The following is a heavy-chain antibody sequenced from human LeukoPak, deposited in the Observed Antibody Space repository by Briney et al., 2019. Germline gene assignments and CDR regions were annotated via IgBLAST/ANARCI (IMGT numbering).Heavy chain of an antibody. CDR1: GFSLSTSGMC. D-gene: IGHD1-7*01. J-gene: IGHJ4*02. V-gene: IGHV2-70*11. CDR2: IDWDDDK. Sequence: RESGPALVKPTQTLTLTCTFSGFSLSTSGMCVSLIRQPPGKALEWLARIDWDDDKYYNSSLKTRLTISKDTSKNRVVLTMTDMDPVDTATYYCARNKWNFVDYWGQGTLVTVSS. CDR3: ARNKWNFVDY.